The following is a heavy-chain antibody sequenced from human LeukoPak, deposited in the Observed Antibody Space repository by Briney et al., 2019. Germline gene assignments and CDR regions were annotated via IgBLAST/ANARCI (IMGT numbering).Heavy chain of an antibody. J-gene: IGHJ4*02. Sequence: PSETLSLTCSVSGGSIGPYYWNWIRQPAGKGLEWIGRFSTAESTNDRPSLNYNPSLKSRVTMSIDTSKNQFSLKLNSVTAADTAIYYCARVASRSWSSFYYWGQGILVTVSS. CDR1: GGSIGPYY. V-gene: IGHV4-4*07. CDR2: FSTAESTNDRPSL. D-gene: IGHD6-13*01. CDR3: ARVASRSWSSFYY.